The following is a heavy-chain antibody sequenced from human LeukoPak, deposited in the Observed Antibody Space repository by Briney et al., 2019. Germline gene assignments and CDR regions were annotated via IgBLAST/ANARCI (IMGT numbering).Heavy chain of an antibody. Sequence: PSETLSLTCAVSGASVSRNWWSWVRQPPGKGLEWIGEIYHSGSTNYSPSLKSRVTISVDKSKNKFSLKLSSVTAADTAVYYCARGYYYDSSGFSGYGFDIWGQGTTITVSS. CDR3: ARGYYYDSSGFSGYGFDI. CDR1: GASVSRNW. D-gene: IGHD3-22*01. J-gene: IGHJ3*02. V-gene: IGHV4-4*02. CDR2: IYHSGST.